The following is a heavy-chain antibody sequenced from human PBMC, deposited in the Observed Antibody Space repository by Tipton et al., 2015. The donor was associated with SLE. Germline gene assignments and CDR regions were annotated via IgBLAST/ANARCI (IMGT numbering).Heavy chain of an antibody. Sequence: TLSLTCTVSGYSISSGYYWSWIRQPPGKGLEWIGEINHSGSTNYNPSLKSRVTISVDTSKNQFSLKLSSVTAADTAVYYCARGAGATTGFDYWGQGTLVTVSS. D-gene: IGHD1-26*01. CDR2: INHSGST. CDR1: GYSISSGYY. CDR3: ARGAGATTGFDY. J-gene: IGHJ4*02. V-gene: IGHV4-38-2*02.